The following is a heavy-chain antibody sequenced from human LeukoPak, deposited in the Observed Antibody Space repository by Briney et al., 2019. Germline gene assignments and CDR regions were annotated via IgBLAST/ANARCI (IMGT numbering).Heavy chain of an antibody. CDR2: IYYSGTT. V-gene: IGHV4-59*01. D-gene: IGHD6-13*01. Sequence: SETLSLTCTVSGGSISSYYWSWIRQPPGKGLEWIGYIYYSGTTNYNPSLKSRVTMSVDTSKNQFSLKLSSVTAADTAVYYCVRVGSSWFPFDYWGQGTPVTVSS. J-gene: IGHJ4*02. CDR3: VRVGSSWFPFDY. CDR1: GGSISSYY.